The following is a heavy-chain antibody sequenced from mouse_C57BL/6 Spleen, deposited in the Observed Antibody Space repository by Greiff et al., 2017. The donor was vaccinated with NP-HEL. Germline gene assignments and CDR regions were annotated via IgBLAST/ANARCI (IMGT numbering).Heavy chain of an antibody. D-gene: IGHD1-1*01. V-gene: IGHV1-69*01. CDR1: GYTFTSYW. J-gene: IGHJ3*01. Sequence: VQLQQPGAELVMPGASVKLSCKASGYTFTSYWMHWVKQRPGQGLEWIGEIDPSDSYTNYNQKFKGKSTLTVDKSSSTAYMQLSSLTSEDAAVYYCAREDYYGSRGLAYWGQGTLVTVSA. CDR3: AREDYYGSRGLAY. CDR2: IDPSDSYT.